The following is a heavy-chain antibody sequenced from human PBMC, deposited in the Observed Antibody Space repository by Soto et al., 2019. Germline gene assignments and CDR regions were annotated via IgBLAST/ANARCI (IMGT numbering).Heavy chain of an antibody. CDR1: GVSISSYY. CDR3: ARSRYTSGWWTPPFDY. J-gene: IGHJ4*02. V-gene: IGHV4-59*01. Sequence: QVQLQESGPGLVKPSESLSLTCAVSGVSISSYYWSWIRQPPGKGLEWIGYIYYSGSTNYNPPPQSRVTISVATSKNQFSLNLTSVTAADRAVYYCARSRYTSGWWTPPFDYGGQGTLVTVSS. CDR2: IYYSGST. D-gene: IGHD6-19*01.